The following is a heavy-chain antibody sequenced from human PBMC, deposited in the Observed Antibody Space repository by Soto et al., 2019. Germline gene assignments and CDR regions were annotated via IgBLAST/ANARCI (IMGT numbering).Heavy chain of an antibody. D-gene: IGHD2-15*01. CDR1: GFTFSSYA. Sequence: EVQLLESGGGLVQPGGSLRLSCAASGFTFSSYAMSWVRQAPGKGLEWVSAISGSGGSTYYADSVKGRFTISRDNSKNTLYLQMNSLRAEDTAVYYCAKGGYCSGGSCPHEHYGMDVWGQGTTFTVSS. V-gene: IGHV3-23*01. CDR3: AKGGYCSGGSCPHEHYGMDV. CDR2: ISGSGGST. J-gene: IGHJ6*02.